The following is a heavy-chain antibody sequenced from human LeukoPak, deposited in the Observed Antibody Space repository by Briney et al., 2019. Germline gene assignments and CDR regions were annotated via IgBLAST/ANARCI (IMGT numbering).Heavy chain of an antibody. Sequence: GGSLRLSCAASGFTFSSYAMSWVRQAPGKGLEWVSAISGSGGSTYYADSVKGRFTISRDNSKNTLYLQMNSLRAGDTAVYYCAKAKDYDSSGYYFHYFDYWGQGTLITVSS. CDR3: AKAKDYDSSGYYFHYFDY. CDR2: ISGSGGST. V-gene: IGHV3-23*01. D-gene: IGHD3-22*01. J-gene: IGHJ4*02. CDR1: GFTFSSYA.